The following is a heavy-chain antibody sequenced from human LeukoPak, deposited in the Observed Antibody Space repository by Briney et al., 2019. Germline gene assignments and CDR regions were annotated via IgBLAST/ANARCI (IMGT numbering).Heavy chain of an antibody. Sequence: PGGSLRLSCEASVFTFSSYGMHWVRQAPGKGLQWVAFIRYDGSNTYYADSVRGRFTISRDNSKNTLYLQMSSLRAEDTAMYYCAKLLSGVREPRSFDYWGQGTLVTVSS. CDR1: VFTFSSYG. CDR2: IRYDGSNT. J-gene: IGHJ4*02. V-gene: IGHV3-30*02. D-gene: IGHD1-14*01. CDR3: AKLLSGVREPRSFDY.